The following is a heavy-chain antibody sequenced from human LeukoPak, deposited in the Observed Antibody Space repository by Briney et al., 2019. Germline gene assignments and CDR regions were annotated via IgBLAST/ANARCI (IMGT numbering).Heavy chain of an antibody. CDR1: GGSISSSGYY. Sequence: SETLSLTCTVSGGSISSSGYYWGWIRQPPGKGLEWIGSIYYSGHTYYNSSLRSRLTISVDTSKNQLSLKLTSVTAADTAVYYCARGRGGAAAGRRWFDPWGQGTLVTVSS. CDR3: ARGRGGAAAGRRWFDP. CDR2: IYYSGHT. J-gene: IGHJ5*02. V-gene: IGHV4-39*01. D-gene: IGHD6-13*01.